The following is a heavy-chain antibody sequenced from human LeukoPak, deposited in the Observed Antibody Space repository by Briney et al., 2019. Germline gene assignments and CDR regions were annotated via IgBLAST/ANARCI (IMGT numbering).Heavy chain of an antibody. V-gene: IGHV3-7*01. CDR1: GFTFSSYW. J-gene: IGHJ3*01. D-gene: IGHD3-9*01. CDR3: ARTRLLYFDWLLYDAFDL. CDR2: IKQDGSEK. Sequence: GGSLRLSCAASGFTFSSYWMRWVRQAPGKGLEWVANIKQDGSEKYYVDSVKGRFTISRDNAKNSLYLQMNSLRAEDTAVYYCARTRLLYFDWLLYDAFDLWVQGTMVTVSS.